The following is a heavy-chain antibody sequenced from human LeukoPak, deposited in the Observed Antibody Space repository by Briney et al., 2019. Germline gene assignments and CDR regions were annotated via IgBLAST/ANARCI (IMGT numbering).Heavy chain of an antibody. CDR3: AKDRRKQWHDAFDI. J-gene: IGHJ3*02. CDR1: GFTFSTYA. V-gene: IGHV3-30*04. D-gene: IGHD6-19*01. Sequence: GGSLRLSCAASGFTFSTYAMHWVRQVPGKGLEWVAVISNDGRNKYYADSVKGRFTISRDNSKNTLYLQMNSLRAEDTAVYYCAKDRRKQWHDAFDIWGQGTMVTVSS. CDR2: ISNDGRNK.